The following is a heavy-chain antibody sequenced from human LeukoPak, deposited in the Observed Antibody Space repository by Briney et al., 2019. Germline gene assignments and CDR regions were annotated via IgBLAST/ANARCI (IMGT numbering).Heavy chain of an antibody. J-gene: IGHJ6*02. V-gene: IGHV1-8*02. CDR3: ARGKGGSSWYDYYYYGMDV. D-gene: IGHD6-13*01. CDR1: GYTFTGYF. CDR2: INPNSGNT. Sequence: ASVKVSCKASGYTFTGYFIHWVRQAPGQGLEWMAWINPNSGNTGYAQKFQGRVTMTRNTSISTAYMELSSLRSEDTAVYYCARGKGGSSWYDYYYYGMDVWGQGTTVTVSS.